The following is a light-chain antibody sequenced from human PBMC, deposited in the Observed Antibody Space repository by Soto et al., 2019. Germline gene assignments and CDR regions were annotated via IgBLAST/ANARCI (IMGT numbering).Light chain of an antibody. CDR3: QQYHNWPPQYT. CDR1: QSVASN. Sequence: EIVMTQSPASLSVSPGDGATLSCRASQSVASNVAWYQQKPGQGPRLLIHGASTRAVGVPARFSGSGSGTEFTLPLRRLPDEDFSGYYCQQYHNWPPQYTFGQGTKLQI. J-gene: IGKJ2*01. CDR2: GAS. V-gene: IGKV3-15*01.